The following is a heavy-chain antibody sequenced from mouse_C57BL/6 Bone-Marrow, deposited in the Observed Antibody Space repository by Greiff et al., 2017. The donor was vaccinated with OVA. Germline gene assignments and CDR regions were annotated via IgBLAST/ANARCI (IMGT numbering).Heavy chain of an antibody. J-gene: IGHJ2*01. Sequence: QVQLQQSGAELARPGASVKLSCKASGYTFTSYGISWVKQRTGQGLEWIGEIYPRSGNTYYNEKFKGKATLTADKSSSTAYMERRSLTSEDAAVYFCARSSYGNLDYWGKGTTLTVSS. D-gene: IGHD2-1*01. V-gene: IGHV1-81*01. CDR2: IYPRSGNT. CDR3: ARSSYGNLDY. CDR1: GYTFTSYG.